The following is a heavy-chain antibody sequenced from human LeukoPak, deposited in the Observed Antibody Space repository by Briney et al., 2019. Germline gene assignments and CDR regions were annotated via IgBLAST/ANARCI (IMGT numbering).Heavy chain of an antibody. CDR2: IYYSGSI. CDR3: ATPLGASNWFDP. V-gene: IGHV4-39*01. J-gene: IGHJ5*02. CDR1: GGSISNSSKY. Sequence: KPSETLSVTCTVSGGSISNSSKYWGWIRQPPGKGLEWIGNIYYSGSIYYNPSLKSRVAIFVDTSNNQFSLKLSSVTAADTAVYYCATPLGASNWFDPWGQGVLVTVSS. D-gene: IGHD3-16*01.